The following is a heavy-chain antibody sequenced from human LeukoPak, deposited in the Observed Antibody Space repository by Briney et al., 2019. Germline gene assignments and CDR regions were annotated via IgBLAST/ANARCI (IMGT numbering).Heavy chain of an antibody. CDR2: ISYDGSNK. J-gene: IGHJ2*01. CDR3: ARGPKPSLWFGAGLGWYFDL. V-gene: IGHV3-30-3*01. CDR1: GFTFSSYA. D-gene: IGHD3-10*01. Sequence: GRSLRLSCAASGFTFSSYAMHWVRQAPGKGLEWVAVISYDGSNKYYADSVKGRFTISRDNSKNTLYLQMNSLRAEDTAVYYCARGPKPSLWFGAGLGWYFDLWGRGTLVTVSS.